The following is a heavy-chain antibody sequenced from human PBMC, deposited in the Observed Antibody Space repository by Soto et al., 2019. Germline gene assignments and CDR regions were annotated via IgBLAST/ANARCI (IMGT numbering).Heavy chain of an antibody. J-gene: IGHJ4*02. CDR3: ARGGGSSPFDY. V-gene: IGHV3-11*01. D-gene: IGHD6-6*01. CDR1: GFTFSDHY. CDR2: ISHRSLTV. Sequence: TGGSLRLSCAASGFTFSDHYMAWFRQTPERGLEWLAYISHRSLTVYHARSVKDRFSISRDDATDSLYLQMNSLRVEDTAVYFCARGGGSSPFDYWGQGTVVTVSS.